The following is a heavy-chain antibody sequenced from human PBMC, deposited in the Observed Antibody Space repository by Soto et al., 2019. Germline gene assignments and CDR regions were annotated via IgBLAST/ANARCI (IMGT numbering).Heavy chain of an antibody. D-gene: IGHD1-7*01. CDR3: ARLSPTTYYGMDV. J-gene: IGHJ6*02. CDR2: IYHSGTT. Sequence: HLQLQESGSGLVRPSQTLSLTCAVSGDSISRGDYSWNWIRQPPGKGLEWIGTIYHSGTTSYNPPLTSRLTISVDRSENQFSLRLTSVTAADSAVYYCARLSPTTYYGMDVWGQGTTVTVSS. CDR1: GDSISRGDYS. V-gene: IGHV4-30-2*01.